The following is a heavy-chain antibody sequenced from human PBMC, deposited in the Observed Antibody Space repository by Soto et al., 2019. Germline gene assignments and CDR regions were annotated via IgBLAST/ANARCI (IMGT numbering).Heavy chain of an antibody. CDR2: ISVYNGNT. Sequence: ASVKVSCKTSGYTFTNYGISWVRQAPGQGLEWMGWISVYNGNTNYAQKLQGRVTMTTDTSTSTAYMELSSLRSEDTAVYYCARGFPLWFDPWGQGTLVTVSS. J-gene: IGHJ5*02. CDR1: GYTFTNYG. CDR3: ARGFPLWFDP. D-gene: IGHD3-16*02. V-gene: IGHV1-18*01.